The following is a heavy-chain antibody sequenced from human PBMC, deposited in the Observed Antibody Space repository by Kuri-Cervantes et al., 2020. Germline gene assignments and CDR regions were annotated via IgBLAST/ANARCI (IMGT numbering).Heavy chain of an antibody. V-gene: IGHV3-30-3*01. CDR1: GFTFSSYA. J-gene: IGHJ5*02. CDR3: ARGPRVVVVPAADSWFDP. Sequence: GESLKISCAASGFTFSSYAMHWVRQAPGKGLEWVAVISYDGSNKYYADSVKGRFTISRDNSKNTLYLQMNSLRAEDTAVYYCARGPRVVVVPAADSWFDPWGQGTLVTVSS. CDR2: ISYDGSNK. D-gene: IGHD2-2*01.